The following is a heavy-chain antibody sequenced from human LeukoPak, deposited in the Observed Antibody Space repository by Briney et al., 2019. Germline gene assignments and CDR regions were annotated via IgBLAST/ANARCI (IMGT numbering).Heavy chain of an antibody. J-gene: IGHJ4*02. CDR1: GGTFSSYG. CDR2: ISAYNGNT. CDR3: ARDSAGCFDY. Sequence: ASVKVSXKASGGTFSSYGISWVRQAPGQGLEWMGWISAYNGNTNYAQKLQGRVTMTTDTSTSTAYMELRSLRSDDTAVYYCARDSAGCFDYWGQGTLVTVSS. V-gene: IGHV1-18*01. D-gene: IGHD2-8*01.